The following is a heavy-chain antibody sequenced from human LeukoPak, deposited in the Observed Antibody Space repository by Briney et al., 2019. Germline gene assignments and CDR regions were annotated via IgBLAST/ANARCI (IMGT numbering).Heavy chain of an antibody. CDR3: ARDSSGWGAAFGY. V-gene: IGHV3-11*04. J-gene: IGHJ4*02. CDR1: GFTFSDFY. D-gene: IGHD6-19*01. CDR2: ISSSGSTI. Sequence: GGSLRLSCAASGFTFSDFYMSWIRQAPGKGLEWASYISSSGSTIYYADSVKGRFTISRDNAKNSLYLQMNSLRVEDTAVYYCARDSSGWGAAFGYWGQGTLVTVSS.